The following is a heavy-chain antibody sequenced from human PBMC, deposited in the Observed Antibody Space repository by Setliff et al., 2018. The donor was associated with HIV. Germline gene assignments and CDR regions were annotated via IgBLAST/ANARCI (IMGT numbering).Heavy chain of an antibody. J-gene: IGHJ6*03. CDR1: GYTFGNYD. Sequence: GASVKVSCKPSGYTFGNYDINWVRQAAGQGLEWMGWMNPDSRNTGYAQRFEGRVTLTWDTSISTAYLELNHLKSDDTAVYYCARARTDYYDRRRRSHYDIDVWARGATVTVSS. CDR3: ARARTDYYDRRRRSHYDIDV. V-gene: IGHV1-8*02. D-gene: IGHD3-22*01. CDR2: MNPDSRNT.